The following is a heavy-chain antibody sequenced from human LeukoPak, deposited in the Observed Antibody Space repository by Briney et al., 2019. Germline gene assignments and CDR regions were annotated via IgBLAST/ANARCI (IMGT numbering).Heavy chain of an antibody. CDR3: ARVAGTTY. V-gene: IGHV1-8*02. CDR1: GYTFTGYY. Sequence: ASVKVSCKASGYTFTGYYMHWVRQAPGQGLEWMGWMNPNSGNTGYAQKFQGRVTMTRNTSISTAYMELSSLRSEDTAVYYCARVAGTTYWGQGTLVTVSS. CDR2: MNPNSGNT. J-gene: IGHJ4*02. D-gene: IGHD1-1*01.